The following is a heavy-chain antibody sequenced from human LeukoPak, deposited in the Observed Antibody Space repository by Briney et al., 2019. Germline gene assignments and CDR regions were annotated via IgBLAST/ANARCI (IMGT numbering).Heavy chain of an antibody. J-gene: IGHJ4*02. V-gene: IGHV3-21*01. CDR2: ISSSSSYI. CDR3: ARDLRETFGPDFDY. CDR1: GFTFSSYS. Sequence: PGGSLRLSCAASGFTFSSYSMNWVRQAPGKGLEWVSSISSSSSYIYCADSVKGRFTISRDNAKNSLYLQMNSLRAEDTAVYYCARDLRETFGPDFDYWAREPWSPSPQ. D-gene: IGHD3-16*01.